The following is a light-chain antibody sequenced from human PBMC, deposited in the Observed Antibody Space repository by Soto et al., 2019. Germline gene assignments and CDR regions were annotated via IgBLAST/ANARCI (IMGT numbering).Light chain of an antibody. CDR3: QQYGSSHWT. Sequence: VLTQSPGTLSLSPGERATLSCRASQSVSSSYLAWYQQKPGQAPRLLIYGASSRATGIPDRFSGSGSGTGFTLTISRLEPEDFAVYYCQQYGSSHWTFGQGTKVDIK. J-gene: IGKJ1*01. V-gene: IGKV3-20*01. CDR2: GAS. CDR1: QSVSSSY.